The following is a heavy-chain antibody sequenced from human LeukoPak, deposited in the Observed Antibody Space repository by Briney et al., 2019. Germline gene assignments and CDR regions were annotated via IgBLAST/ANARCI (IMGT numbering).Heavy chain of an antibody. CDR1: GFTFTNNF. CDR3: VREGFYFFDF. V-gene: IGHV3-7*01. J-gene: IGHJ4*01. CDR2: IKQDGSET. Sequence: GGSLRLSCAASGFTFTNNFMSWVRQVPGRGLEWVANIKQDGSETTYADSVRGRFTIFRDNAKDSVYLQMNSLRAEDSATYYCVREGFYFFDFWGQGTLVTVSS.